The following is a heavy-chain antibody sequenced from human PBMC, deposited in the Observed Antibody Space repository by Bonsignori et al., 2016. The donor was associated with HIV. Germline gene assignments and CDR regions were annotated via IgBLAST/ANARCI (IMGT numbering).Heavy chain of an antibody. D-gene: IGHD4-11*01. Sequence: QVQLVQSGADMKKPGASVKVSCKASGYTFTDFYVQWVRQAPGQGLQWMGRINPTTGGTNYAEKFQGRVTMTRDTSINTAFMELSGLTSDDTATYYCARWDYNNKTYWGRG. J-gene: IGHJ4*03. CDR1: GYTFTDFY. CDR2: INPTTGGT. CDR3: ARWDYNNKTY. V-gene: IGHV1-2*06.